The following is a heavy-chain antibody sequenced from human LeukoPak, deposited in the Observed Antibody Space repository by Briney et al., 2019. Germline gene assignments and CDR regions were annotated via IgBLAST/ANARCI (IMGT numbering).Heavy chain of an antibody. D-gene: IGHD6-13*01. V-gene: IGHV3-33*08. CDR1: GFNFNNYW. CDR2: IWHDGSDK. J-gene: IGHJ4*02. Sequence: GGSLRLSCAASGFNFNNYWMTWVRQAPGKGLEWVAVIWHDGSDKYYADSVKGRFTISRDNSKNTVFLQMNSLRVEDTAVYYCARLRGSGWYPDNWGQGTLVTVSS. CDR3: ARLRGSGWYPDN.